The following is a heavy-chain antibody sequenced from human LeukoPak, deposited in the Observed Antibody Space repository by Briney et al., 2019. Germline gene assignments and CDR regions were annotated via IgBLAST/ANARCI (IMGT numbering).Heavy chain of an antibody. CDR1: GFTFGDHS. Sequence: TGGSLRLSCTASGFTFGDHSVSRFRQAPGKGLEWVGFIRSKAYGGTAEYAASVKGRFTISRDDSKSVAYLQMDSLKTEDTAVYYCTREIRYFDWFQADYWGQGTLVTVSS. J-gene: IGHJ4*02. V-gene: IGHV3-49*03. D-gene: IGHD3-9*01. CDR2: IRSKAYGGTA. CDR3: TREIRYFDWFQADY.